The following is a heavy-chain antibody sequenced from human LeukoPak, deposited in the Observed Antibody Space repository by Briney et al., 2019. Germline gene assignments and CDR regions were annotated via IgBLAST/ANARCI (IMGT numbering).Heavy chain of an antibody. CDR3: ARHSYDYSNYFDY. Sequence: SETLSLTCTVSGGSTSSYYWSWIRQPPGKGLEWIGYIYYSGSTNYNPSLKSRVTISVGTSKNQFSLKLSSVTAADTAVYYCARHSYDYSNYFDYWGQGTLVTVSS. D-gene: IGHD4-11*01. CDR1: GGSTSSYY. V-gene: IGHV4-59*08. J-gene: IGHJ4*02. CDR2: IYYSGST.